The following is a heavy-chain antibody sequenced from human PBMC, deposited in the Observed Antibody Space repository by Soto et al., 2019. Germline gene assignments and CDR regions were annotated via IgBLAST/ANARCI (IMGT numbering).Heavy chain of an antibody. D-gene: IGHD3-16*01. CDR2: ISYSGTT. Sequence: SETLSLTCTVSGGSISSSNYFWGWIRQPPGKGLEWIGSISYSGTTSYNSSLRSRLTMSVDTSKNQFSLRLSSVTAADTAVYYCASPTLGAFDFWGRGTMVTVSS. CDR3: ASPTLGAFDF. J-gene: IGHJ3*01. CDR1: GGSISSSNYF. V-gene: IGHV4-39*01.